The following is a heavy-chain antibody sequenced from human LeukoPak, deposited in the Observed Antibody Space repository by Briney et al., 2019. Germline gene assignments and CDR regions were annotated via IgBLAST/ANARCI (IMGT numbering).Heavy chain of an antibody. V-gene: IGHV4-30-4*08. J-gene: IGHJ4*02. CDR1: GGSISSGDYY. D-gene: IGHD5-12*01. CDR3: ARIIIHDYHFDY. CDR2: IYYSGST. Sequence: SQTLSLTCTVSGGSISSGDYYWSWIRQPPGKGPEWIGYIYYSGSTYYNPSLKSRVTISVDTSKNQFSLKLSSVTAADTAVYYSARIIIHDYHFDYWGQGTLVTVSS.